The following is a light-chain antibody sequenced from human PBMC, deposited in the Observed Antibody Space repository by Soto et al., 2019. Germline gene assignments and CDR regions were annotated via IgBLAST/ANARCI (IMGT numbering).Light chain of an antibody. CDR3: QQYYSCPII. CDR2: TAS. V-gene: IGKV3-15*01. J-gene: IGKJ4*01. CDR1: QNVGSA. Sequence: ELTQSPATVSVTPGESATVSCRASQNVGSALAWYQHKPGQAPRLLFYTASTWATGTPLRFSASGSGTEFTLTISSLQSEDLAVYYCQQYYSCPIIFGGGTKVEI.